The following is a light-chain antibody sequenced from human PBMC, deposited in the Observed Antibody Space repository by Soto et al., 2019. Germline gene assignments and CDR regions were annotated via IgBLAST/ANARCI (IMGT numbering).Light chain of an antibody. CDR2: EVR. Sequence: QSALTQPASVSGSPGQSITISCTGTSSDVGGYNFVSWYQQHPGKAPKLMICEVRNRPSGVSNRFSGSKSGNTASLSIFGLQAEDEADYYCSSYTTSNSYFVFGTGTKVTVL. V-gene: IGLV2-14*01. J-gene: IGLJ1*01. CDR1: SSDVGGYNF. CDR3: SSYTTSNSYFV.